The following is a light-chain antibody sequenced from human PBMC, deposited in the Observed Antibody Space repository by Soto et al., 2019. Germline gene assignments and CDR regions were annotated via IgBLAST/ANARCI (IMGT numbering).Light chain of an antibody. J-gene: IGLJ2*01. Sequence: NFMLTQPHSVSESPGKTVTISCTGSRGSIASNYVQWYQQRPGSAPTTVIYEDNRRPSGVPDRFSGSIDSSSNSASLTISGLKTEDEADYYCQSYDSSNHVVFGGGTKLTVL. CDR3: QSYDSSNHVV. CDR1: RGSIASNY. V-gene: IGLV6-57*02. CDR2: EDN.